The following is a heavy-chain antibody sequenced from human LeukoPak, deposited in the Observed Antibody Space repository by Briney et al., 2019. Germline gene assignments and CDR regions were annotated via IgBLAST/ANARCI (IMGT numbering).Heavy chain of an antibody. CDR1: GYSFSNHW. CDR2: IYPADSDT. Sequence: GESLKISCKGSGYSFSNHWIGWVRQMPGKGLEWMGIIYPADSDTRYTPSFQGQVTMSVDKSISIAYLQWSSLRASDTAMYYCARRDMSSGGCNYGYGFDYWGQGTLVIVSS. J-gene: IGHJ4*02. D-gene: IGHD5-18*01. CDR3: ARRDMSSGGCNYGYGFDY. V-gene: IGHV5-51*01.